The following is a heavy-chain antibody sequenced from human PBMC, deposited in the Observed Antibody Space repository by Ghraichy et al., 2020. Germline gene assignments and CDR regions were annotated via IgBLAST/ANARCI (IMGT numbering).Heavy chain of an antibody. CDR3: ARRGGGGFYDSHYYYGMDV. V-gene: IGHV3-20*01. Sequence: GGSLRLSCAASGFTFDDYGMSWVRQAPGKGLEWVSGINWNGGNTGYADSVKGRFTISRDNAKNSLYLQINNLRAEDTALYHCARRGGGGFYDSHYYYGMDVWGQGTTVTVSS. D-gene: IGHD3-22*01. CDR2: INWNGGNT. J-gene: IGHJ6*02. CDR1: GFTFDDYG.